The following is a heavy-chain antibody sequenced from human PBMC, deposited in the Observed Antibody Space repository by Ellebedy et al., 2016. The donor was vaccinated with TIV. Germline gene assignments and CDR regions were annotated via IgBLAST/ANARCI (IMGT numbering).Heavy chain of an antibody. V-gene: IGHV3-7*01. J-gene: IGHJ4*02. D-gene: IGHD1-26*01. CDR2: IKQDGSEK. CDR3: ASRGGSYYGDYFDY. CDR1: GFTFSSYW. Sequence: GESLKISCAASGFTFSSYWMSWVRQAPGKGLEWVANIKQDGSEKYYVDSVKGRFTISRDNAKNLLYLQMNSLRAEDTAVYYCASRGGSYYGDYFDYWGQGTLVTVSS.